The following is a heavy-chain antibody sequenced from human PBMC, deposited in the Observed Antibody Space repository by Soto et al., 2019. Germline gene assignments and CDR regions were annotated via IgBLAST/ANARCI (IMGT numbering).Heavy chain of an antibody. Sequence: EVQLVESGGGLVQPGGSLRLSCAASGFTFSSYSMNWVRQAPGKGLEWVSYISSSSSTIYYADSVKGRFTISRDNAKNSLYLLMNSLRAEDTAVYYYASPNDYGDYVLPFDYWGQGTLVTVSS. CDR2: ISSSSSTI. J-gene: IGHJ4*02. V-gene: IGHV3-48*01. CDR3: ASPNDYGDYVLPFDY. CDR1: GFTFSSYS. D-gene: IGHD4-17*01.